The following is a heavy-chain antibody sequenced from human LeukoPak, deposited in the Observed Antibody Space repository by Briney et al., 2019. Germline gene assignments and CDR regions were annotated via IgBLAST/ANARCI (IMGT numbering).Heavy chain of an antibody. J-gene: IGHJ4*02. V-gene: IGHV3-30*04. CDR3: ARHLSGVTGYTYGRGIDY. D-gene: IGHD5-18*01. CDR1: GFAFSSYA. Sequence: GGSLRLSCAASGFAFSSYAMHWVRQAPGKGLEWVAIISYDGINEDYADSVKGRFTISRDNFKNTLYLHMNSLRAEDTAVYYCARHLSGVTGYTYGRGIDYWGQGTLVTVSS. CDR2: ISYDGINE.